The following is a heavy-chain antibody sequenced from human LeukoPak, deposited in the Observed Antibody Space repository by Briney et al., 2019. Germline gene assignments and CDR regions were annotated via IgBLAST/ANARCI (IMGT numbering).Heavy chain of an antibody. CDR3: ATSLNCSSTSCSPGY. CDR2: ISGSGGST. D-gene: IGHD2-2*01. Sequence: GGSLRLSCAASGFTFSSYAMSWVRQAPGKGLEWVSAISGSGGSTYYADSVKGRFTIPRDNSKNTLYLQMNSLRAEDTAVYYCATSLNCSSTSCSPGYWGQGTLVTVSS. J-gene: IGHJ4*02. V-gene: IGHV3-23*01. CDR1: GFTFSSYA.